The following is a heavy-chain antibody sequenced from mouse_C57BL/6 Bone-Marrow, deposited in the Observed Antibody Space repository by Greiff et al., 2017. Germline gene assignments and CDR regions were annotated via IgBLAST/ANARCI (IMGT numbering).Heavy chain of an antibody. CDR1: GFNIKDDY. CDR3: TTYGSSLWYFYV. D-gene: IGHD1-1*01. V-gene: IGHV14-4*01. Sequence: VQLQQSGAELVRPGASVKMSCTASGFNIKDDYMHWVKQRPEQGLEWIGWIDPANGDNEYASKFQGKATITADTSSNTAYLQLSSLTSEDTAVDYCTTYGSSLWYFYVWGTGTTVTVSS. J-gene: IGHJ1*03. CDR2: IDPANGDN.